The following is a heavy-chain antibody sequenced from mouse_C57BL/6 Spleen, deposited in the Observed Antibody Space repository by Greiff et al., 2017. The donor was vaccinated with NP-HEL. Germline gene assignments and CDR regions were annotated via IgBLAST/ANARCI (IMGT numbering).Heavy chain of an antibody. CDR2: INYDGSST. D-gene: IGHD2-2*01. V-gene: IGHV5-16*01. Sequence: EVKLVESEGGLVQPGSSMKLSCTASGFTFSDYYMAWVRQVPEKGLEWVANINYDGSSTYYLDSLKSRFIISRDNAKNILYLQMSSLKSEDTATYYCARDRHGYYFDYWGQGTTLTVSS. CDR1: GFTFSDYY. CDR3: ARDRHGYYFDY. J-gene: IGHJ2*01.